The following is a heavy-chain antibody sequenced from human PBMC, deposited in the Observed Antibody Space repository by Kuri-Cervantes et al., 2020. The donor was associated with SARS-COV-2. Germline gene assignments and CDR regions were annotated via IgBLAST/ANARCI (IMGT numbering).Heavy chain of an antibody. CDR2: ISSGGDNT. Sequence: LSLTCATSGFTFSNYAMTWIRQAPGKGLEWVSVISSGGDNTFYTGSVKGRFTISRDNTKNSLYLQMDSLTAEDTAVHYCARYCTSISCESAIDFWGQGTLVTVSS. D-gene: IGHD2-2*01. CDR3: ARYCTSISCESAIDF. J-gene: IGHJ4*02. V-gene: IGHV3-23*01. CDR1: GFTFSNYA.